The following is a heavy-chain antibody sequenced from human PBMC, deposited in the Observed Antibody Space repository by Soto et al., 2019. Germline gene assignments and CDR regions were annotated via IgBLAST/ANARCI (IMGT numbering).Heavy chain of an antibody. D-gene: IGHD3-9*01. J-gene: IGHJ6*02. Sequence: GESLKISCKGSGYSFTRHWIGWVRQMPGKGLEWMGIIYPGDSDTTYSPSFQGQVTISVDKSISTAYLQWSSLKASDTAMYYCARRNEIFMDYGMHVWGQGTTVTVSS. CDR3: ARRNEIFMDYGMHV. CDR2: IYPGDSDT. V-gene: IGHV5-51*01. CDR1: GYSFTRHW.